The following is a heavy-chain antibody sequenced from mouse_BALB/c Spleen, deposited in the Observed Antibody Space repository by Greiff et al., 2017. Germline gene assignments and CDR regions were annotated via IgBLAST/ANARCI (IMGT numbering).Heavy chain of an antibody. J-gene: IGHJ4*01. CDR2: ISSGSSTI. CDR1: GFTFSSFG. Sequence: EVQLVESGGGLVQPGGSRKLSCAASGFTFSSFGMHWVHQAPEKGLEWVAYISSGSSTIYYADTVKGRFTISRDNPKNTLFLQMTSLRSEDTAMYYCARANWDSYAMDYWGQGTSVTVSS. D-gene: IGHD4-1*01. V-gene: IGHV5-17*02. CDR3: ARANWDSYAMDY.